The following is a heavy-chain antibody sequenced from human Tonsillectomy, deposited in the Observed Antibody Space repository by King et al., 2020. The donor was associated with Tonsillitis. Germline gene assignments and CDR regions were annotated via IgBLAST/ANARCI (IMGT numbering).Heavy chain of an antibody. D-gene: IGHD6-13*01. Sequence: VQLQESGPGLVKPSETLSLTCTVSGGSISNYYWSWIRQPPGKGLEWIGYIYYSGSANYNPSLKSRVTISVDTSKNQFSLKLTSVTAADTAVYYCARGRTAGRRSWESYYYYGMDVWGPGTTFTVSS. CDR1: GGSISNYY. V-gene: IGHV4-59*01. CDR3: ARGRTAGRRSWESYYYYGMDV. CDR2: IYYSGSA. J-gene: IGHJ6*02.